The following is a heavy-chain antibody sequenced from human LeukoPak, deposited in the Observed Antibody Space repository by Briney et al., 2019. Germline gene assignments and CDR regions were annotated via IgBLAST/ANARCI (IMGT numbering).Heavy chain of an antibody. CDR2: ISGSGGST. Sequence: GGSLRLSCAASGFTFSSYAMSWVRQAPGKGLEWVSAISGSGGSTYYADSVKGRFSISRDTSKNTLSLQMNSLRAEDTAVYFCASSDKNITSWSAFDYWGQGILVTVSS. CDR3: ASSDKNITSWSAFDY. D-gene: IGHD2/OR15-2a*01. V-gene: IGHV3-23*01. J-gene: IGHJ4*02. CDR1: GFTFSSYA.